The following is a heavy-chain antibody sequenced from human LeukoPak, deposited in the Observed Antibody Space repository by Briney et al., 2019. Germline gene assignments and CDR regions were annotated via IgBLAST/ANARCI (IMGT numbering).Heavy chain of an antibody. J-gene: IGHJ4*02. CDR2: ITNSDAHT. V-gene: IGHV3-23*01. CDR3: AKGRLGYTYGDFDY. CDR1: GFTFSSYA. Sequence: PGGSLRLSCAASGFTFSSYAMSWVRQAPGKGLEWVSSITNSDAHTYYADSVKGRFTISRDNSKNTLYLQMYSLRAEDTAVYYCAKGRLGYTYGDFDYWGQGTLVTVSS. D-gene: IGHD5-18*01.